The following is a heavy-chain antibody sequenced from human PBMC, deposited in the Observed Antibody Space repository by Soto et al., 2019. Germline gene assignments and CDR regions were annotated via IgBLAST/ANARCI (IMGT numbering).Heavy chain of an antibody. D-gene: IGHD6-19*01. V-gene: IGHV1-18*01. CDR1: GYTFTTYA. CDR3: ARALGYSSGWDYYYYYMDV. CDR2: ISGNKGNT. J-gene: IGHJ6*03. Sequence: QVQVVQSGAEVKKPGASVKVSCKASGYTFTTYAISWVRQAPGQGLEWMGWISGNKGNTNYAQKLQGRVTMTTDTSTSTAYKELTSLTSDDTAVYYCARALGYSSGWDYYYYYMDVWGTGTTVTVSS.